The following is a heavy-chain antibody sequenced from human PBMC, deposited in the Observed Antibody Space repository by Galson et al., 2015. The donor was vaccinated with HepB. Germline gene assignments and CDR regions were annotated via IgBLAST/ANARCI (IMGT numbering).Heavy chain of an antibody. J-gene: IGHJ3*02. D-gene: IGHD4-17*01. Sequence: SLRLSCAASEFTFSNYWMSWVRQAPGKGLEWVANIKQDGSEKHYVDSVKGRFTISRDNVKNSLYLQMSTLRAEDTAVYYCARAIYGDWGSDAFDIWGQGTMVTVSS. V-gene: IGHV3-7*01. CDR1: EFTFSNYW. CDR3: ARAIYGDWGSDAFDI. CDR2: IKQDGSEK.